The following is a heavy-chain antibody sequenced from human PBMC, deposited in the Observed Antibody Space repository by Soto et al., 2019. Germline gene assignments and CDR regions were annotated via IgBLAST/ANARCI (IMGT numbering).Heavy chain of an antibody. V-gene: IGHV4-59*11. Sequence: SETLSLTCSVSGGSISGPYWSWIRQSPGKGLEWLGYVYYTGSTNYSPSLRSRVSISVDTSKNEFSLRLSSVTAADTAVYFCARSVAVPGAHIDYWGQGTQVTVSS. D-gene: IGHD6-19*01. CDR3: ARSVAVPGAHIDY. CDR2: VYYTGST. J-gene: IGHJ4*02. CDR1: GGSISGPY.